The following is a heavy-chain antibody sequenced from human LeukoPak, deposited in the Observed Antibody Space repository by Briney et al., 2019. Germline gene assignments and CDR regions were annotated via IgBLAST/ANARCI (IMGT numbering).Heavy chain of an antibody. CDR1: GFTFSSYA. Sequence: PWGSLRLSCAASGFTFSSYAMHWVRQAPGKGLEWVAVISYDGSNKYYADSVKGRFTISRDNSKNSLYLQMNSLRAEDTAVYYCAREVTYCGGDCSGGWFDPWGQGTLVTVSS. V-gene: IGHV3-30*04. CDR2: ISYDGSNK. D-gene: IGHD2-21*02. CDR3: AREVTYCGGDCSGGWFDP. J-gene: IGHJ5*02.